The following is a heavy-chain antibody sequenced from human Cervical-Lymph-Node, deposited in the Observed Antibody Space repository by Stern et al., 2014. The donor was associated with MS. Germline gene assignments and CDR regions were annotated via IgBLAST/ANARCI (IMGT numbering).Heavy chain of an antibody. J-gene: IGHJ4*02. CDR2: IYWDDAK. Sequence: QVTLRESGPTLVKPTQTLPLTCTFSGLSLTTRGVGGGWIRQPPGKALEWLALIYWDDAKHYSPSLQSRLTITRDTSKNQVILALTNMEPVDTATYYCAQSLGTAVAGYWGQGSRVTVSS. CDR1: GLSLTTRGVG. D-gene: IGHD6-19*01. V-gene: IGHV2-5*02. CDR3: AQSLGTAVAGY.